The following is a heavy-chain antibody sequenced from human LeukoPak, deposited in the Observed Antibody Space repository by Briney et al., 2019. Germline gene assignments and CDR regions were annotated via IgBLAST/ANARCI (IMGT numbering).Heavy chain of an antibody. V-gene: IGHV3-33*06. J-gene: IGHJ3*02. CDR1: GFTFSSYG. CDR2: IWYDGSNK. D-gene: IGHD3-3*01. CDR3: AKDLNYDFWSGLDAFHI. Sequence: GGSLRLSCAASGFTFSSYGMHWVRQAPGKGLEWVAVIWYDGSNKYYADSVKGRFTISRDNSKNTLYLQMNSLRAEDTAVYYCAKDLNYDFWSGLDAFHIWGQGTMVTVSS.